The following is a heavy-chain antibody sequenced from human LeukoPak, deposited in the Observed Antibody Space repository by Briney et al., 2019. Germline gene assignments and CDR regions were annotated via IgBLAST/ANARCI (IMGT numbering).Heavy chain of an antibody. CDR1: GFTFSSYG. V-gene: IGHV3-33*01. Sequence: GGSLRLSCAASGFTFSSYGMHWVRQAPGKGLEWVAVIWYDGSNKYYADSVKGRFTISRDNSKNTLYLQMNSLKAEDTAVYYCARGLLWFGELLGIDYWRQGTLVTVSP. J-gene: IGHJ4*02. CDR2: IWYDGSNK. D-gene: IGHD3-10*01. CDR3: ARGLLWFGELLGIDY.